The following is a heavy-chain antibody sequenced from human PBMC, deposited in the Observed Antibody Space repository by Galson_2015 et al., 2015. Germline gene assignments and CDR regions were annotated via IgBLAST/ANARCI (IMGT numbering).Heavy chain of an antibody. J-gene: IGHJ5*02. CDR3: AGSNWPTFQLPSKWFDP. CDR2: IIPIFGTV. CDR1: GGSFRNYV. Sequence: SVKVSCKASGGSFRNYVISWVRQAPGHGLEWMGGIIPIFGTVNYAQNFQGRFTIIADESTGTAHMKLSTLRSDDTAVYYCAGSNWPTFQLPSKWFDPWGQGTLVTVPS. D-gene: IGHD1-26*01. V-gene: IGHV1-69*13.